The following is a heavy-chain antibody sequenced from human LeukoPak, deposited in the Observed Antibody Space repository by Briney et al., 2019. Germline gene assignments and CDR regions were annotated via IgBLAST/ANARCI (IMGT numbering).Heavy chain of an antibody. Sequence: SETLSLTCTVSGGSISSSSYYWGWIRQPPGKGLEWIGSIYYSGSTYYNPSLKSRVTISVDTSKNQFSLKLSSVTAADTAVYYCARRPTYYYDSSGYYNDYWGQGTLVTVSS. J-gene: IGHJ4*02. CDR3: ARRPTYYYDSSGYYNDY. V-gene: IGHV4-39*01. CDR2: IYYSGST. D-gene: IGHD3-22*01. CDR1: GGSISSSSYY.